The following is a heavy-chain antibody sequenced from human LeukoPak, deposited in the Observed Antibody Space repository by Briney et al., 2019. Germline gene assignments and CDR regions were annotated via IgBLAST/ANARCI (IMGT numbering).Heavy chain of an antibody. CDR1: GGSISSSSYY. V-gene: IGHV4-39*07. CDR3: ARVMTTVTYFDY. Sequence: PSETLSLTCTVSGGSISSSSYYWGWIRQPPGKGLEWIGSIYYSGSTYYNPSLKSRVTISVDTSKNQFSLKLSSVTAADTAVYYCARVMTTVTYFDYWGQGTLVTVSS. J-gene: IGHJ4*02. D-gene: IGHD4-17*01. CDR2: IYYSGST.